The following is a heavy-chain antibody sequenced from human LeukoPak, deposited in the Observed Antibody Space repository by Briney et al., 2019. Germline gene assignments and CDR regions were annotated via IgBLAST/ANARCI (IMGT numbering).Heavy chain of an antibody. CDR3: AQDSGVTKYSGYVGWVY. CDR2: IWYDGSNK. J-gene: IGHJ4*02. Sequence: GGSLRLSCAASGFTFSSYGMHWVRQAPGKGLEWVAVIWYDGSNKYYADSVKGRFTVSRDNSKNTLYLQMYTLGGEDTAIYYCAQDSGVTKYSGYVGWVYWGQGALVTVSS. CDR1: GFTFSSYG. D-gene: IGHD5-12*01. V-gene: IGHV3-30*02.